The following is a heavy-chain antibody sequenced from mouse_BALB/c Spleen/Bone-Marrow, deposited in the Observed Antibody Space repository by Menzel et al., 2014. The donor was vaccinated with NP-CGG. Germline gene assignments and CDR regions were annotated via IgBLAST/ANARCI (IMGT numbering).Heavy chain of an antibody. CDR3: ARDRGPPY. CDR1: GFSLTSYG. Sequence: VQLQQSGPGLVSPSQRLSIPCTVSGFSLTSYGLHWVRQPPGKGLEWLGVIWAGGSTNYNSALMSRLSISKDNSKSQVFLKMNSLRTDDTAMYYCARDRGPPYWGQGTLVTVSA. D-gene: IGHD3-1*01. J-gene: IGHJ3*01. CDR2: IWAGGST. V-gene: IGHV2-9*02.